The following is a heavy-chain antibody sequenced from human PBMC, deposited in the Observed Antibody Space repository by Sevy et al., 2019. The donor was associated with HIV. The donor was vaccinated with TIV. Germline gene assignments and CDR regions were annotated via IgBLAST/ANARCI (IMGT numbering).Heavy chain of an antibody. V-gene: IGHV4-59*01. J-gene: IGHJ4*02. CDR3: ARGGPNQHQLDYFDY. CDR2: SGST. CDR1: GVSISNYY. D-gene: IGHD6-13*01. Sequence: SETLSLTCTVSGVSISNYYWAWIRQPPGKGLECVGFSGSTNYNPSLKSRVTTSVDTSKNHFSLKLSSVTVADMAIYYCARGGPNQHQLDYFDYWGQGTLVTVSS.